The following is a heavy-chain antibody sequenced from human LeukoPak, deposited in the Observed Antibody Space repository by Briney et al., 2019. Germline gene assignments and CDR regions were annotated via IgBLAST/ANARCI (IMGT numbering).Heavy chain of an antibody. V-gene: IGHV5-51*01. D-gene: IGHD3-10*01. CDR2: IYPGDSDT. J-gene: IGHJ4*02. CDR3: ARRHNSEPGPVEKDYYGSGSYGYYFDY. Sequence: GESLKISCKGSGYSFTSYWIGWVRQMPGKGLEWMGIIYPGDSDTRYSPSFQGQVTISADKSISTAYLQWSSLKASDTAMYYCARRHNSEPGPVEKDYYGSGSYGYYFDYWGQGTLVTVSS. CDR1: GYSFTSYW.